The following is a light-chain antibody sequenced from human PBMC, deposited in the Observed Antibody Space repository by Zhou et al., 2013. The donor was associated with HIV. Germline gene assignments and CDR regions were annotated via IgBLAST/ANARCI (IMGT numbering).Light chain of an antibody. CDR3: QQYNTYPIT. V-gene: IGKV1-5*03. CDR2: KVS. J-gene: IGKJ5*01. CDR1: QSISSW. Sequence: DIQMTQSPSTLSASVGDRVTITCRASQSISSWLAWYQRKPGKAPKLLIYKVSILESGVPLRFSGSRSGTEFTLTISGLQPDDYATYYCQQYNTYPITFGQGTRLEI.